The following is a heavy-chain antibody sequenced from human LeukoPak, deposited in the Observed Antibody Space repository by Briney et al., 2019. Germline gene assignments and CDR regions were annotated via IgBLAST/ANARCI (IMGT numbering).Heavy chain of an antibody. CDR2: FDPEDGET. CDR1: GHTLVELS. J-gene: IGHJ4*02. V-gene: IGHV1-24*01. CDR3: TTDINLDRTRSFANDY. Sequence: ASVKVSCKVSGHTLVELSMHWVRLAPDKGLEWMGGFDPEDGETIYAQRFQGRVTMTEDTSTDTAYMELSSLRSEDTAVYYCTTDINLDRTRSFANDYWGQGTLVTVSS. D-gene: IGHD3/OR15-3a*01.